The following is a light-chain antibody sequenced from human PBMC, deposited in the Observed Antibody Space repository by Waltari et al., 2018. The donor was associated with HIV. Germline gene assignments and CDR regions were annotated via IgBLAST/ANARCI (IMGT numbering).Light chain of an antibody. CDR1: QSMSTR. V-gene: IGKV1-5*03. J-gene: IGKJ2*03. CDR3: QQYFRYPYS. Sequence: GDRVTITCRASQSMSTRLAWYQQKPGKAPKLLIYMASTLESGVPSRFSGSGSGTQFTLTISRLQPDDFATYYCQQYFRYPYSFGQGTRLEIK. CDR2: MAS.